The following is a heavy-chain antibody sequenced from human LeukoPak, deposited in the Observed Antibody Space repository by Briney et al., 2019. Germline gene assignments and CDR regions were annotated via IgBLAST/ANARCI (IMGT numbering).Heavy chain of an antibody. V-gene: IGHV3-66*02. J-gene: IGHJ4*02. CDR1: GFTVSSNY. CDR2: IYSGGST. Sequence: GGSLRLSCAASGFTVSSNYMSWVRQAPGKGLEWVSVIYSGGSTYYADSVNGRFTISRDSSENTLYLQMNGLRAEDTAVYYCARCRPVGGSSSGLLFDCWGQGTLVGVSS. CDR3: ARCRPVGGSSSGLLFDC. D-gene: IGHD6-6*01.